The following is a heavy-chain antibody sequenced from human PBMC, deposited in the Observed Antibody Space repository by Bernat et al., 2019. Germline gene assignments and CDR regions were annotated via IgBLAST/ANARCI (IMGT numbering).Heavy chain of an antibody. J-gene: IGHJ4*02. CDR3: ARDLSRMVAATPFGY. CDR1: GFTFSSYG. Sequence: QVQLVESGGGVVQPGRSLRLSCAASGFTFSSYGMHWVRQAPGKGLEWVAVIWYDGSNKYYADSVKGRFTISRDNSKNTLYLQMNSLRAEDTAVYYCARDLSRMVAATPFGYWGQGTLVTVSS. D-gene: IGHD2-15*01. CDR2: IWYDGSNK. V-gene: IGHV3-33*01.